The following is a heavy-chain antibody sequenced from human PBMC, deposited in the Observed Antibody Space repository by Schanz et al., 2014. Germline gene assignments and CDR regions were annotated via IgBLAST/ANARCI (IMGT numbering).Heavy chain of an antibody. Sequence: LLVESGGGLIQPGGSLRLSCAASGFTLSSYALSWVRQSPGKGLEWVSAINTADTTYYADSVKGRFTVSRDNSKNTVYLHMNSLRDEDTAVYYCAKGFFLAAAGPEYFQHWGQGTLVTVSS. CDR1: GFTLSSYA. CDR2: INTADTT. V-gene: IGHV3-23*04. D-gene: IGHD6-13*01. CDR3: AKGFFLAAAGPEYFQH. J-gene: IGHJ1*01.